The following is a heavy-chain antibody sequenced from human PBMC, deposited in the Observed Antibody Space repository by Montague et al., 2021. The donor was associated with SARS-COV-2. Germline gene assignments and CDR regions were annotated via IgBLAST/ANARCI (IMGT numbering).Heavy chain of an antibody. V-gene: IGHV4-39*01. D-gene: IGHD2-2*01. CDR1: GGSVSGTSYY. Sequence: SETLSLTCTVSGGSVSGTSYYWAWIRQPPGKGLEWIVNIHHSGTTFYXLSLKSRVTISVDTSKNEVSLKLNSVTAADTAVYYCARQGGPAGKHWFDPWGQGTLVTASS. CDR3: ARQGGPAGKHWFDP. J-gene: IGHJ5*02. CDR2: IHHSGTT.